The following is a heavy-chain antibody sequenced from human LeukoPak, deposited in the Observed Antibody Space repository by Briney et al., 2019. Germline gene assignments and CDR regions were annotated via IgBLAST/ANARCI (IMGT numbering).Heavy chain of an antibody. CDR2: IKQDGSEK. Sequence: GGPLRLSCAASGLTFSSYWMTWVRQAPGKGLEWVANIKQDGSEKYYVDSVKGRFTISRDNAKNSLYLQMNSLRAEDTAVYYCARDDVAWLQLPGVNAFDIWGQGTMVTVSS. J-gene: IGHJ3*02. CDR3: ARDDVAWLQLPGVNAFDI. D-gene: IGHD5-24*01. CDR1: GLTFSSYW. V-gene: IGHV3-7*01.